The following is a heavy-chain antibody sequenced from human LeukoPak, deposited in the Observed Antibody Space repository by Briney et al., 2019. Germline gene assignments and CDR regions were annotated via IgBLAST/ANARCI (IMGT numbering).Heavy chain of an antibody. Sequence: ASVKVSCKASGGTFSSYAISWVRQAPGQGLEWMGWMNPNSGNTGYAQKFQGRVTMTRNTSISTAYMELSSLRSEDTAVYYCARAADYYDSSGGWGQGTMVTVSS. V-gene: IGHV1-8*02. CDR1: GGTFSSYA. CDR2: MNPNSGNT. J-gene: IGHJ3*01. CDR3: ARAADYYDSSGG. D-gene: IGHD3-22*01.